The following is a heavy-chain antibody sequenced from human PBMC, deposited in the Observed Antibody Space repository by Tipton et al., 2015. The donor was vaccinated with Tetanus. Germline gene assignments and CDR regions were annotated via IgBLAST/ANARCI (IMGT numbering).Heavy chain of an antibody. J-gene: IGHJ5*02. CDR3: ARHLYGYWFDP. Sequence: TLSLTCTVAGDSISSGGYYWGWIRQAPGKGLEWIASVYFEGSTYYSPSLKSRLTIDVDTSQNLFSLRLTSVTAADTAVYYCARHLYGYWFDPWGQGALVTVSS. V-gene: IGHV4-39*02. D-gene: IGHD5-24*01. CDR1: GDSISSGGYY. CDR2: VYFEGST.